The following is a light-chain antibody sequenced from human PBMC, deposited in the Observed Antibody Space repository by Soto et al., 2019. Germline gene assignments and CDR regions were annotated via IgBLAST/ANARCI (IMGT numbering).Light chain of an antibody. J-gene: IGKJ4*01. CDR1: ENLYSY. CDR3: QQSYSIPRT. Sequence: DIQMTQSPSSLSASIGGRVSITCRASENLYSYLNWYQQKPGTAPKLLIYAASSLRGGVPARFSGSGSGTDFTLTITNLQPDDFATDYCQQSYSIPRTFGGGTKVDIE. V-gene: IGKV1-39*01. CDR2: AAS.